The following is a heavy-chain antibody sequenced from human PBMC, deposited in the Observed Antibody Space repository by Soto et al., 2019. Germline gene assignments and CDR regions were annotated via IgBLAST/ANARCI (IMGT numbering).Heavy chain of an antibody. CDR1: GDSVSTNTAT. CDR3: ARDLLGSSGYYLDAYDI. J-gene: IGHJ3*02. CDR2: TYYRSKWET. V-gene: IGHV6-1*01. D-gene: IGHD3-22*01. Sequence: PLQTLSLTCAISGDSVSTNTATWDWIRQSPSRGLEWLGRTYYRSKWETDYAVSVKGRITINPDTSNNQFSLQLKSVTPEDAAVYYCARDLLGSSGYYLDAYDIWGQGTKVIVSS.